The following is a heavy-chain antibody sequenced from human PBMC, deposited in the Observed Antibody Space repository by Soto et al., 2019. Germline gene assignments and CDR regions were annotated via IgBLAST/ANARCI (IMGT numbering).Heavy chain of an antibody. CDR2: ISYDGSKK. CDR3: AKDGRVTIFGVVLYYYYYYMDV. V-gene: IGHV3-30*18. D-gene: IGHD3-3*01. J-gene: IGHJ6*03. CDR1: GFTFSSYG. Sequence: GSLRLSCAASGFTFSSYGMHWVRQAPGKGLEWVAVISYDGSKKYYADSVKGRFTISRDNSKNTLYLQMNSLRAEDTAVYYCAKDGRVTIFGVVLYYYYYYMDVWGKGTTVTVSS.